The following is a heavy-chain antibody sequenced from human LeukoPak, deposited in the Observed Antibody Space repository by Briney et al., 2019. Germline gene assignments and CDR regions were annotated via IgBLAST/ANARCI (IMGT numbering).Heavy chain of an antibody. D-gene: IGHD4-17*01. J-gene: IGHJ3*02. CDR1: GFTVSSNY. CDR2: IYSGGST. V-gene: IGHV3-53*01. CDR3: ARYGDYRVDAFDI. Sequence: GGSLRLSCAASGFTVSSNYMSWVRQAPGKGLEWVSVIYSGGSTYYADSVKGRFTISRDNSKNTLYLQMNSLRAEDTAVYYCARYGDYRVDAFDIWGQGTMVTVSS.